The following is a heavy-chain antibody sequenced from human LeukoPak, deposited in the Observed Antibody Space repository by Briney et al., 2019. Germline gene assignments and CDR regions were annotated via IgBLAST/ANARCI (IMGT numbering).Heavy chain of an antibody. Sequence: PGGSLRLSCAASGFTFDDYAMHWVRQAPGKGLEWVSGISWNSGGIGYADSVKGRFTISRDNAKNSLYLQMNSLRADDTALYYCAEGKKMTVAGLFDYWGQGTLVTVSS. V-gene: IGHV3-9*01. CDR1: GFTFDDYA. J-gene: IGHJ4*02. CDR3: AEGKKMTVAGLFDY. D-gene: IGHD6-19*01. CDR2: ISWNSGGI.